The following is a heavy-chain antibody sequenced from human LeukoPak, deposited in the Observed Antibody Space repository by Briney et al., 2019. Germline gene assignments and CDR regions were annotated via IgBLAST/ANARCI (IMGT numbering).Heavy chain of an antibody. D-gene: IGHD3-22*01. CDR3: VSSGDSGY. Sequence: GGSLTLSCAASGFTFSNYWMYWVRQAPGKALVWVSRISTDASRSSYADSVKGRFTISRDNAKNTQYLQMNSLRAEDTAVYYCVSSGDSGYWGQGTLVTVSS. CDR1: GFTFSNYW. CDR2: ISTDASRS. V-gene: IGHV3-74*01. J-gene: IGHJ4*02.